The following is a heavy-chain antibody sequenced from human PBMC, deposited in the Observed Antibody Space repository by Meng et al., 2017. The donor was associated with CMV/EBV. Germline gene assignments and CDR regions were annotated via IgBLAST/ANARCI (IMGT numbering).Heavy chain of an antibody. Sequence: SGPTLVKPTQTLTLTCTFSGFSLSTSGMRVSWIRQPPGKALEWLARIDWEDDKFYSTSLKTRLTISKDTSKNQVVLTMTNMDPVDTATYYCARIADSSGYFDYWGQGTLVTVSS. V-gene: IGHV2-70D*14. CDR1: GFSLSTSGMR. D-gene: IGHD3-22*01. CDR2: IDWEDDK. CDR3: ARIADSSGYFDY. J-gene: IGHJ4*02.